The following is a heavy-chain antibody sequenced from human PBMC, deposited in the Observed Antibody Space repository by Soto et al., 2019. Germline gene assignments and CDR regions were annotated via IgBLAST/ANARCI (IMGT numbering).Heavy chain of an antibody. V-gene: IGHV1-18*04. CDR3: ARQTATAYYDILTQSPDY. J-gene: IGHJ4*02. CDR2: ISAYNGDT. Sequence: GASVKVSCKASGYTFTGHCMNWVRQAPGQGLEWMGWISAYNGDTNYAQTLQGRVTMTTDTSISTAYMELRSLGSDDTAVYYCARQTATAYYDILTQSPDYWGQGTLVTVSS. CDR1: GYTFTGHC. D-gene: IGHD3-9*01.